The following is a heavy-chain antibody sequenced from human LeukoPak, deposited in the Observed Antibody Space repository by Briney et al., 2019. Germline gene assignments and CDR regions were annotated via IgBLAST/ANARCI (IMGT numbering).Heavy chain of an antibody. CDR3: ARDWRGYYYYLGV. CDR2: INSGKGNT. V-gene: IGHV1-3*01. CDR1: GYTFSNYA. D-gene: IGHD3-10*01. Sequence: ASVKVSCKASGYTFSNYALHWVRQAPGQRLEWMGWINSGKGNTKYLQELQGRVAITTDTSASTVYVELSSLRSDDTAVYYCARDWRGYYYYLGVWGKGTTVTVSS. J-gene: IGHJ6*03.